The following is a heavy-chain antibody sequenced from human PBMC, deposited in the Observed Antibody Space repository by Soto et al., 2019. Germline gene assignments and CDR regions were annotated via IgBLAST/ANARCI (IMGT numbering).Heavy chain of an antibody. CDR2: ISYDGSNK. Sequence: PGGSLRLSCAVSGFTFSSYAMHWVRQAPGKGLEWVAVISYDGSNKYYADSVKGRFTISRDNSKNTLYLQMNSLRAEDTAVYYCARDFLESRYYDILTGSPALDYWGQGTLVTVSS. CDR1: GFTFSSYA. V-gene: IGHV3-30-3*01. D-gene: IGHD3-9*01. J-gene: IGHJ4*02. CDR3: ARDFLESRYYDILTGSPALDY.